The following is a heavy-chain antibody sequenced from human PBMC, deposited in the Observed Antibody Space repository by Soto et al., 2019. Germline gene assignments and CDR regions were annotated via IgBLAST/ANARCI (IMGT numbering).Heavy chain of an antibody. D-gene: IGHD2-15*01. Sequence: QVQLQESGPGLVKPSETLSLTCTVSGGSMSSYYWSWIRQPPGKGLEWIGYITYSGRTKYNSSLKSRVTISVDKSKHQFSLKLTSVTAADTAVYYCGRSYCRDGVRCNWFDPWGQGTLVTVPS. J-gene: IGHJ5*02. V-gene: IGHV4-59*01. CDR2: ITYSGRT. CDR1: GGSMSSYY. CDR3: GRSYCRDGVRCNWFDP.